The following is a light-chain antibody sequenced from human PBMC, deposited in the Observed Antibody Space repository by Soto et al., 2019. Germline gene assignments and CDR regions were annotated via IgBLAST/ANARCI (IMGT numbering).Light chain of an antibody. CDR1: NTDVGGYNY. V-gene: IGLV2-14*01. CDR3: TSYTPTGALV. Sequence: QSVLTQPASVLGSPGQSITVSCTRTNTDVGGYNYVSWYQHSPGKAPRLMIYEVRNRLSGVSNRFSGSKSGNTASLTISGLQSEDEADYYCTSYTPTGALVFGSGTKLTVL. J-gene: IGLJ3*02. CDR2: EVR.